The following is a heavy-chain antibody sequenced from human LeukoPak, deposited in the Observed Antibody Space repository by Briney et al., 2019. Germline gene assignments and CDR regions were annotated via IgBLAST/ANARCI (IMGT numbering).Heavy chain of an antibody. CDR2: IYPGDSDT. V-gene: IGHV5-51*01. Sequence: GESLKISCKGSGYSFTSYWIAWVRQMPGKGLEWMGIIYPGDSDTRYSPSFQGQVTISADKSISTAYLQWNSLKASDTAMYYCARHSGRGGVGRLSAFDIWGQGTMVTVSS. D-gene: IGHD3-16*01. J-gene: IGHJ3*02. CDR1: GYSFTSYW. CDR3: ARHSGRGGVGRLSAFDI.